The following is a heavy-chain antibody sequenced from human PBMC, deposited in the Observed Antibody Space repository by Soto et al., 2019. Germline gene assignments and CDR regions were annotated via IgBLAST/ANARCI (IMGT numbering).Heavy chain of an antibody. J-gene: IGHJ4*02. CDR3: ASGLGQLVRTGDY. V-gene: IGHV3-30-3*01. CDR1: GFTFSSYA. Sequence: GGSLRLSCAASGFTFSSYAMHWVRQAPGKGLEWVAVISYDGSNKYYADSVKGRFTISRDNSKNSLYLQMNSLRAEDTAVYYCASGLGQLVRTGDYWGQGTLVTVSS. CDR2: ISYDGSNK. D-gene: IGHD6-6*01.